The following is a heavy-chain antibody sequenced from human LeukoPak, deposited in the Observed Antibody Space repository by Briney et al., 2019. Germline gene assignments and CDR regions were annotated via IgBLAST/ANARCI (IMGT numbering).Heavy chain of an antibody. CDR3: AREGGLLDTSSYWYFDL. J-gene: IGHJ2*01. CDR1: GGSISSYY. V-gene: IGHV4-59*12. CDR2: IYYSGST. Sequence: SETPSLTCTVSGGSISSYYWSWIRQPPGKGLEWIGYIYYSGSTNYNPSLKSRVTISVDTSKNQFSLKLSSVTAADTAVYYCAREGGLLDTSSYWYFDLWGRGTLVTVSS. D-gene: IGHD3/OR15-3a*01.